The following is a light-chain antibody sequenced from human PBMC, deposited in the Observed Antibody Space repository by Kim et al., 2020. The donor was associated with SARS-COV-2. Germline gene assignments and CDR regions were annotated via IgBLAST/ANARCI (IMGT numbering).Light chain of an antibody. CDR3: QKYDGAPRT. CDR1: QGHSTH. V-gene: IGKV1-27*01. J-gene: IGKJ1*01. CDR2: AAS. Sequence: ASMGDKVSLTCCAGQGHSTHLACYQQKPEQAPNLLIYAASILQSWVPSLFTDSGSGTSFTLTISHLQPEDVETYSCQKYDGAPRTFGQGAKLDIK.